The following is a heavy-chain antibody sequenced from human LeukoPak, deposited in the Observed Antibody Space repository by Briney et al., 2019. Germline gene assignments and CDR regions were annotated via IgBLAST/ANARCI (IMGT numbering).Heavy chain of an antibody. CDR3: ARDLAGFGHFDY. CDR2: IYYSGST. Sequence: PSETLSLTCTVSGGSISSGDYYWSWIRQPPGKGLEWIGYIYYSGSTYYNPSLKSRVTISVDTSKNQFSLKLSSVTAADTAVYYCARDLAGFGHFDYWGQGTLVTVSS. V-gene: IGHV4-30-4*01. D-gene: IGHD3-10*01. J-gene: IGHJ4*02. CDR1: GGSISSGDYY.